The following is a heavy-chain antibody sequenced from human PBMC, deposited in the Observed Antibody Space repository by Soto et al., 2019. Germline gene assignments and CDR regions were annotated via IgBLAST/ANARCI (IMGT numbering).Heavy chain of an antibody. D-gene: IGHD6-13*01. CDR1: GFTFSTYA. Sequence: QVQLVESGGGVVQPGRSLRLSCAASGFTFSTYAMHWVRQAPGKGLEWVAVISYDGSNKYYADSVKGRFTISRDNSKSTLYLQMNSLRAEDTAVYYCARDGGEQQLEEGYYGMDVWGQGTTVTVSS. CDR3: ARDGGEQQLEEGYYGMDV. J-gene: IGHJ6*02. CDR2: ISYDGSNK. V-gene: IGHV3-30-3*01.